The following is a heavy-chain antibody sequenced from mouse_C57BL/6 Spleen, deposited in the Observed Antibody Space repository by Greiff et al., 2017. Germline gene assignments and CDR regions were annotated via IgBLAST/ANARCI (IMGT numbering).Heavy chain of an antibody. CDR1: GYTFTDYN. D-gene: IGHD2-4*01. CDR3: ARKYYDYDGDAMDY. J-gene: IGHJ4*01. V-gene: IGHV1-18*01. CDR2: INPNNGGT. Sequence: DVQLQESGPELVKPGASVKIPCKASGYTFTDYNMDWVKQSHGKSLEWIGDINPNNGGTIYNQKFKGKATLTVDKSSSTAYMELRSLTSEDTAVYYCARKYYDYDGDAMDYWGQGTSVTVSS.